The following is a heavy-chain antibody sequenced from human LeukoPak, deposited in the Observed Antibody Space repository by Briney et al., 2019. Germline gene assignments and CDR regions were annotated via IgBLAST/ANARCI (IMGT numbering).Heavy chain of an antibody. D-gene: IGHD5-18*01. CDR2: IIPILGIA. J-gene: IGHJ3*02. V-gene: IGHV1-69*04. CDR3: AREAMGAGAFDI. CDR1: GYTFTSYA. Sequence: SVKVSCKASGYTFTSYASSWVRQAPGQGLEWMGRIIPILGIANYVQKFQGRVTITADKSTSTAYMELSSLRSEDTAVYYCAREAMGAGAFDIWGQGTMVTVSS.